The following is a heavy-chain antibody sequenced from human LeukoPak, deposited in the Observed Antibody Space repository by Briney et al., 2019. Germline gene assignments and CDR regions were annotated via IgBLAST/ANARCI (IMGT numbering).Heavy chain of an antibody. CDR1: GFTVSSNY. V-gene: IGHV3-23*01. CDR3: AKVRYDSSGYYYVGLDY. J-gene: IGHJ4*02. D-gene: IGHD3-22*01. CDR2: ISGSGGST. Sequence: SGGSLRLSCAASGFTVSSNYMSWVRQAPGRGLEWVSAISGSGGSTYYADSVKGRFTISRDNSKNTLYLQMNSLRAEDTAVYYCAKVRYDSSGYYYVGLDYWGQGTLVTVSS.